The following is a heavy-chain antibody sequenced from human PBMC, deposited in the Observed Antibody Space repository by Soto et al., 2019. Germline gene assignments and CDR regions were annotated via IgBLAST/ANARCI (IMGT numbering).Heavy chain of an antibody. J-gene: IGHJ6*02. Sequence: QVHLQESGPGLVKPSETVSLTCTIGASSISLYYWGWVRQPPGKGLEWIGSIYHSGSSYYNPSLKSRVSLSLETSRGQLSLNLTSVTAAGTAVYYCAREDDAAGMDVWGQGTTVIVSS. CDR1: ASSISLYY. V-gene: IGHV4-38-2*02. D-gene: IGHD1-1*01. CDR2: IYHSGSS. CDR3: AREDDAAGMDV.